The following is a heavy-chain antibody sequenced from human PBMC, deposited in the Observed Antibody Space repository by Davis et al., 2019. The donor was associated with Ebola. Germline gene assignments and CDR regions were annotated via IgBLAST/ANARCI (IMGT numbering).Heavy chain of an antibody. D-gene: IGHD2-2*01. Sequence: AASVKVSCKASGYTFTSYGISWVRQAPGQELEWMGWISAYNGNTNYAQKLQGRVTMTTDTSTSTAYMELRSLRSDDTAVYYCAREGFTSSAVLYYYYYGMDVWGQGTTVTVSS. V-gene: IGHV1-18*01. CDR1: GYTFTSYG. CDR3: AREGFTSSAVLYYYYYGMDV. CDR2: ISAYNGNT. J-gene: IGHJ6*02.